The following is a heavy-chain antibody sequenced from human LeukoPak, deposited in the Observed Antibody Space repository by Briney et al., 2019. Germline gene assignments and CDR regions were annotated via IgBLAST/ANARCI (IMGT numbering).Heavy chain of an antibody. CDR2: ISYDGSNK. CDR3: ANDIASGWYDY. Sequence: GGSLRLSCAAAGFTFSTYSMDGVRQAPGKGLDWVAVISYDGSNKYYADSVKARFTISRHNSKNTLYLQINSLTAEDTAVYYCANDIASGWYDYWGQGTLVTVSS. CDR1: GFTFSTYS. J-gene: IGHJ4*02. V-gene: IGHV3-30*18. D-gene: IGHD6-19*01.